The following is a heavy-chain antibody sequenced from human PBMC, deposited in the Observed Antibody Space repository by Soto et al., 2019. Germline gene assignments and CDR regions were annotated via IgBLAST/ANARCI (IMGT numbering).Heavy chain of an antibody. CDR1: GGSFSGYQ. D-gene: IGHD3-10*01. CDR2: INDSGNN. Sequence: QVQLQQWGAGLLKPSETLSLTCAVYGGSFSGYQWSWIRQTPGKGLEWIGEINDSGNNNYNPSLKSGCTNLVDTAKKQVSLKLSCVTAADTAVYYCARGLIVWFGELSRRGGYYYYMDVWGKGTMVTVSS. J-gene: IGHJ6*03. V-gene: IGHV4-34*01. CDR3: ARGLIVWFGELSRRGGYYYYMDV.